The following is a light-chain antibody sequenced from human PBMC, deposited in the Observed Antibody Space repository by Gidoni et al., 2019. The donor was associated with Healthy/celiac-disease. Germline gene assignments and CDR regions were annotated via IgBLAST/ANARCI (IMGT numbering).Light chain of an antibody. Sequence: DIVMTQSPDSLAVSLGERATINCKSSQSVLYSSNNKNYLAWYQQKPGQPPKQLIYWASTRESGVPDRFSGSGSGTDFTLTISSLQAEDVAVYYCQQYYSPGTFGQXTKVEIK. CDR3: QQYYSPGT. CDR2: WAS. V-gene: IGKV4-1*01. J-gene: IGKJ1*01. CDR1: QSVLYSSNNKNY.